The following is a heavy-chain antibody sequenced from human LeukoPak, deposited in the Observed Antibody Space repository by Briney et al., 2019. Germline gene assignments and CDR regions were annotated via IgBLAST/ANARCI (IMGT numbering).Heavy chain of an antibody. CDR1: GGSISSGSYY. CDR3: ARAGRYYYYYGMDV. J-gene: IGHJ6*02. Sequence: SETLSLTSTVSGGSISSGSYYWSWIRQPAGKGLEWIGRIYTSGSTNYNPSLKSRVTISVDTSKNQFSLKLSSVTAADTAVYYCARAGRYYYYYGMDVWGQGTTVTVSS. V-gene: IGHV4-61*02. CDR2: IYTSGST.